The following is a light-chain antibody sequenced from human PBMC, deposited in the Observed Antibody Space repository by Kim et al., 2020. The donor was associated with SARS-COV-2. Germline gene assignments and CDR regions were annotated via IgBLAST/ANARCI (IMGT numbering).Light chain of an antibody. J-gene: IGLJ1*01. CDR3: AAWDDDLNGLL. CDR2: YDD. Sequence: QSVLTQPPSVSEAPRQRVTITCSGSSSNIGGNGVNWYQQVPGQVPKLVFYYDDMLAAGVSARFSGSKSGTSASLAISELQSEDEAYYYCAAWDDDLNGLLFGTGTKVTVL. CDR1: SSNIGGNG. V-gene: IGLV1-36*01.